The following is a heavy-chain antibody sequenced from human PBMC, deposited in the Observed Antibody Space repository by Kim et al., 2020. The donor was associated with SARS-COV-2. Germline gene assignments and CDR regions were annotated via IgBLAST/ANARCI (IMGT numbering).Heavy chain of an antibody. V-gene: IGHV3-30-3*01. Sequence: GGSLRLSCAASGFTFSSYAMHWVRQAPGKGLEWVAVISYDGSNKYYADSVKGRFTISRDNSKNTLYLQMNSLRAEDTAVYYCARALLAVAGTMFDYWGQGTLVTLSS. CDR2: ISYDGSNK. CDR1: GFTFSSYA. CDR3: ARALLAVAGTMFDY. D-gene: IGHD6-19*01. J-gene: IGHJ4*02.